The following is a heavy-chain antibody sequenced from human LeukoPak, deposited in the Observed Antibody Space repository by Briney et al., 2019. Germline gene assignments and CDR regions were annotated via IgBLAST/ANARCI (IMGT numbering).Heavy chain of an antibody. CDR3: AGRRVLDASFDY. V-gene: IGHV3-66*02. J-gene: IGHJ4*02. D-gene: IGHD3-16*01. CDR1: GFTVSNNY. CDR2: IYSGDNT. Sequence: PGGSLSLSCAASGFTVSNNYMSWVRQAQGKGLEWVSVIYSGDNTYYVESVKGRFTISRDNSKNTLFLQMNRLRAEDTAVYYCAGRRVLDASFDYWGQGTLVTVSS.